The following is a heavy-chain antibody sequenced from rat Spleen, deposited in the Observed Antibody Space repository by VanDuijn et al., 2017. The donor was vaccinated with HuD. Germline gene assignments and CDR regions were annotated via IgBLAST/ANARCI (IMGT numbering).Heavy chain of an antibody. D-gene: IGHD1-1*01. CDR2: IWGNGSP. J-gene: IGHJ1*01. V-gene: IGHV2-13*01. CDR1: GFSLSNYG. CDR3: ARADYYSGFWYFDF. Sequence: VQLKESGPGLVQPSQTLSLTCTVSGFSLSNYGVIWVRQPPGKGLEWMGVIWGNGSPNYNSALKSRLSISRDTSKNQVFLKMNSLQTDDTAIYYCARADYYSGFWYFDFWGPGTMVTVSS.